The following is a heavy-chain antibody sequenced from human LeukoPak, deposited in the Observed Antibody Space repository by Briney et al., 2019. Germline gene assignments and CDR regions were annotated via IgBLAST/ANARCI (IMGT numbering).Heavy chain of an antibody. V-gene: IGHV3-23*01. CDR1: GFTFSSYA. D-gene: IGHD2-2*01. CDR3: ANGGITYSTNFDY. J-gene: IGHJ4*02. Sequence: PGGSLRLSCAGSGFTFSSYAMSWVRQAPGKGLEWVSGISGRGGTTYYADSVKGRFTISRDNSKNTLYLQMSSLRAEDTAVYYCANGGITYSTNFDYWGQGTLVTVSS. CDR2: ISGRGGTT.